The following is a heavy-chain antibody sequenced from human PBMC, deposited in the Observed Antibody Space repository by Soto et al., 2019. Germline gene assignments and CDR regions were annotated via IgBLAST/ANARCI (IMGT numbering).Heavy chain of an antibody. V-gene: IGHV1-24*01. J-gene: IGHJ2*01. CDR1: GYTLTELS. CDR2: FDPEDGET. CDR3: ATGRRAGSQGPNDDYSNYWYFDL. D-gene: IGHD4-4*01. Sequence: ASVKVSCKVSGYTLTELSMHWVRQAPGKGLEWMGGFDPEDGETIYAQKFQGRVTMTEDTSTDTAYMELSSLRSEDTAVYYCATGRRAGSQGPNDDYSNYWYFDLWGRGTLVTVSS.